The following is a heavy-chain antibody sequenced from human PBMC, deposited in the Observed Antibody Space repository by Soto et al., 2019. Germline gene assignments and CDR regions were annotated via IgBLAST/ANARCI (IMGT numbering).Heavy chain of an antibody. CDR1: GYTFTSYG. CDR3: ARGAAAGSGGNWFDP. D-gene: IGHD6-13*01. V-gene: IGHV1-18*01. J-gene: IGHJ5*02. Sequence: QVQLVQSGAEVKKPGASVKVSCKASGYTFTSYGISWVRQAPGQGLEWMGWISAYNGNTNYAQKLQGRVTMTTDTSTRTAYLELRGLRSDDTAVYYGARGAAAGSGGNWFDPWGQGPLVTVSS. CDR2: ISAYNGNT.